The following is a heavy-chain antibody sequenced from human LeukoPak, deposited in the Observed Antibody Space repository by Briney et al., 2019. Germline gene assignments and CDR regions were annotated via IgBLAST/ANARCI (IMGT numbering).Heavy chain of an antibody. CDR2: IHQSGDT. CDR3: ARLIAADPRLDY. D-gene: IGHD6-25*01. Sequence: TPSETLSLTCTVSGGSISSGGFYWSWIRQPPGKGLEWIGYIHQSGDTYQNPSLQSRATVSLDRSKNEFYLKLNSVTAADTAVYYCARLIAADPRLDYWGQGTLVTVSS. J-gene: IGHJ4*02. CDR1: GGSISSGGFY. V-gene: IGHV4-30-2*01.